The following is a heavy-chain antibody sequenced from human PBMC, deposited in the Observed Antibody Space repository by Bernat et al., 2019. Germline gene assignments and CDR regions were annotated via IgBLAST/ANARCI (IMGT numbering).Heavy chain of an antibody. J-gene: IGHJ3*02. CDR3: ARGYSSSSGVFDI. Sequence: QVQLVESGGGVVQPGGSLRLSCAASGFTFSSYGMHWVRQAPGKGLEWVAVIWYDESNKYYADSVKGRFTISRDNSKNTLYLELNSLRAEDTAVYYCARGYSSSSGVFDIWGQVTVVTVSS. V-gene: IGHV3-33*01. CDR2: IWYDESNK. CDR1: GFTFSSYG. D-gene: IGHD6-6*01.